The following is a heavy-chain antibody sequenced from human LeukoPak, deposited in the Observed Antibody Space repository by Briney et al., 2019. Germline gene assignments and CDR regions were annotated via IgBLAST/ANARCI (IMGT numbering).Heavy chain of an antibody. V-gene: IGHV4-59*08. Sequence: SETLSLTCAVYGGSFSGYYWSWIRQPPGKGLEWIGYIYYSGSTNYSPSLKSRVTISVDTSKNQFSLKLSSVTAADTAVYYCARTPNYDFWSGLGPNPSYYFDYWGQGTLVTVSS. CDR2: IYYSGST. CDR1: GGSFSGYY. D-gene: IGHD3-3*01. CDR3: ARTPNYDFWSGLGPNPSYYFDY. J-gene: IGHJ4*02.